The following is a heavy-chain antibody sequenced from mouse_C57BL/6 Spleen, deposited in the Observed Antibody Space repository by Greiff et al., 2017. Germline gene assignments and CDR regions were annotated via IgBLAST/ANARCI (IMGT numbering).Heavy chain of an antibody. V-gene: IGHV1-74*01. CDR1: GCTFTSYW. J-gene: IGHJ2*01. CDR2: LHPSDSDT. Sequence: VQLQQPGAELVKPGASVKVSCKASGCTFTSYWMHWVKQRPGQGLEWIGRLHPSDSDTNYNQKFKGKATLTVDKSSRTAYMQLSSLTAEDSAVYYCAIYGTTGVAPYYFDYWGQGTTLTVSS. D-gene: IGHD1-1*01. CDR3: AIYGTTGVAPYYFDY.